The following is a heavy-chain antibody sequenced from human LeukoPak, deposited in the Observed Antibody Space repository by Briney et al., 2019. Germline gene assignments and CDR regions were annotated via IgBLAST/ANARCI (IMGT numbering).Heavy chain of an antibody. D-gene: IGHD1-7*01. CDR3: ARESWYNWNYGDSKEHPFDY. CDR2: INPNSGGT. J-gene: IGHJ4*02. Sequence: PGASVKVSCKASGYTFTGYYMHWVRQAPGQGLEWMGWINPNSGGTNYAQKFQGRVTMTRDTSISTAYMELSRLRSDDTAVYYCARESWYNWNYGDSKEHPFDYWGQGTLVTVSS. V-gene: IGHV1-2*02. CDR1: GYTFTGYY.